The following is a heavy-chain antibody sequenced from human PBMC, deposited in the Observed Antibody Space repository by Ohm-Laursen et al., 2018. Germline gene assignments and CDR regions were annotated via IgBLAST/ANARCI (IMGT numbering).Heavy chain of an antibody. D-gene: IGHD3-10*01. CDR3: AKGRSGGTGHGNWFES. Sequence: SLRLSCSASGFTFSGYAMSWVRQGPEKGLEWVSVATGSGRSTNYTDSVKGRFSISRDNSKNTLFLQMNSLRVEDTAVYYCAKGRSGGTGHGNWFESWGQGALVIVSS. V-gene: IGHV3-23*01. CDR1: GFTFSGYA. J-gene: IGHJ5*01. CDR2: ATGSGRST.